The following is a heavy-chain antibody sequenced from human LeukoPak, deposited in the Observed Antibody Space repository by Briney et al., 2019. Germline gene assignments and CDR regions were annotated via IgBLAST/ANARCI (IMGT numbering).Heavy chain of an antibody. Sequence: SSQTLSLTCAVSGGSISSGGYSWSWIRQPPGKGLEWIGYIYYSGSTYYNPSLKSRVTISVDTSKNQFSLKLSSVTAADTAVYYCASSPLAAIHYYYGMDVWGQGTTVTVSS. CDR1: GGSISSGGYS. CDR3: ASSPLAAIHYYYGMDV. CDR2: IYYSGST. V-gene: IGHV4-31*11. J-gene: IGHJ6*02. D-gene: IGHD2-15*01.